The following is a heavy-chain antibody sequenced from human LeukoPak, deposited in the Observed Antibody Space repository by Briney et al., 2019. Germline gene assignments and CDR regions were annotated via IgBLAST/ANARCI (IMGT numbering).Heavy chain of an antibody. D-gene: IGHD3-9*01. Sequence: PGGSLRLSCAASGFTFSDYFMSWIRQAPGKGLEWLSHISSSGTGYYTDSVKGRATISRDNAKNTLYLQMNSLRAEDTAVYYCAKDVDILTGYYSYWGQGTLVTVSS. V-gene: IGHV3-11*01. CDR3: AKDVDILTGYYSY. CDR1: GFTFSDYF. CDR2: ISSSGTG. J-gene: IGHJ4*02.